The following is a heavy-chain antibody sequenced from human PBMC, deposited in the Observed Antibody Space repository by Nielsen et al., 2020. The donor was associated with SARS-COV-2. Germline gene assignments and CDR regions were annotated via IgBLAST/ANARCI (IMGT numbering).Heavy chain of an antibody. CDR2: ISGSGGST. V-gene: IGHV3-23*01. J-gene: IGHJ4*02. CDR3: AKDGTRGDYSYFDY. CDR1: GFTFGDYA. Sequence: GESLKISCAASGFTFGDYAMSWVRQAPGKGLEWVSAISGSGGSTYYADSVKGRFTISRDNSKNTLYLQMNSLRAEDTAVYYCAKDGTRGDYSYFDYWGQGTLVTVSS. D-gene: IGHD4-17*01.